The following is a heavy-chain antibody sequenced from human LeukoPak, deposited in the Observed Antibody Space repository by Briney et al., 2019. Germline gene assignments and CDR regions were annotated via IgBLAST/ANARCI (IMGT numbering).Heavy chain of an antibody. J-gene: IGHJ4*02. CDR1: GFIVSSNY. Sequence: GGSLRLSCAASGFIVSSNYMNWVRQAPGKGLEWVSVIYSGGNTYYADSVKGRFTISRDNPKNTLYLQMNGLRAEDTAVYYCARRGSGIAAAFDYWGQGTLVTVSS. CDR3: ARRGSGIAAAFDY. CDR2: IYSGGNT. V-gene: IGHV3-53*01. D-gene: IGHD6-13*01.